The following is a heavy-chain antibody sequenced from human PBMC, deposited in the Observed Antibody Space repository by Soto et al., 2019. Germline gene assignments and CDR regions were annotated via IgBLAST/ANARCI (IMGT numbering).Heavy chain of an antibody. Sequence: ASVKVSCKASGYTFTGYYMHWVRQAPGQGLEWMGWINPNSGGTNYAQKFQGWVTMTRDTSISTAYMELSRLRSDDTAVYYCARHIGAYYDNNGYPYFDYWGQGTRVTVSS. CDR1: GYTFTGYY. V-gene: IGHV1-2*04. J-gene: IGHJ4*02. CDR2: INPNSGGT. CDR3: ARHIGAYYDNNGYPYFDY. D-gene: IGHD3-22*01.